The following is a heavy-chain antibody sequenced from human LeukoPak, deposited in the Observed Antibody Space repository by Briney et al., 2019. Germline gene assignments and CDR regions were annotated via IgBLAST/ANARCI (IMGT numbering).Heavy chain of an antibody. CDR2: IYHSGST. CDR1: GGSISSSNW. D-gene: IGHD3-16*02. V-gene: IGHV4-4*02. CDR3: ARAPSGLYHYYYYYMDV. J-gene: IGHJ6*03. Sequence: PSGTLSLTCAVSGGSISSSNWWSWVRQPPGKGLEWIGEIYHSGSTNYNPSLKSRVTMSLDTSKNQFSLKLISVTAADTAVYYCARAPSGLYHYYYYYMDVWGKGTTVTVSS.